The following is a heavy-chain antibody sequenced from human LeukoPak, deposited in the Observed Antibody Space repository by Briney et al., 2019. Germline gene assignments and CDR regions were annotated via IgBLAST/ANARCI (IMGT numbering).Heavy chain of an antibody. CDR3: AREMATIRGESDAFDI. V-gene: IGHV3-48*04. J-gene: IGHJ3*02. CDR1: GFTFSSYS. Sequence: PGGSLRLSCAASGFTFSSYSMNWVRQAPGKGLEWVSYISSSSSTIYYADSVKGRFTISRDNAKNSLYLQMNSLRAEDTAVYYCAREMATIRGESDAFDIWGQGTMVTVSS. D-gene: IGHD5-24*01. CDR2: ISSSSSTI.